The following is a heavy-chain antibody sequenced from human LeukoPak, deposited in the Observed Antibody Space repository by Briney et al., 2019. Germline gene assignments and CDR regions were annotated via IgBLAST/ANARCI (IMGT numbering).Heavy chain of an antibody. CDR2: ISGSGGST. D-gene: IGHD2-2*01. J-gene: IGHJ4*02. Sequence: GGSLRLSCAASGFTFSSYAMSWVRQAPGKGLEWVSAISGSGGSTYYADSVKGRFIISRDNSKNTLYLQMNSLRAEDTAVYYCAKGVPLGYCSSTSCYVLDYWGQGTLVTVSS. CDR3: AKGVPLGYCSSTSCYVLDY. CDR1: GFTFSSYA. V-gene: IGHV3-23*01.